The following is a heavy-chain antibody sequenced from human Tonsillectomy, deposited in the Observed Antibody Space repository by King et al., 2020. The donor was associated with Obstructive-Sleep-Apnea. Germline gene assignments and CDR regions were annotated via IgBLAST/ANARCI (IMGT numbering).Heavy chain of an antibody. CDR2: ISWNSGST. V-gene: IGHV3-9*01. D-gene: IGHD2-21*01. Sequence: VQLVEYGGGLVQPGRSLRLSCAASGFTFDDYAMHWVRQAPGKGLEWVSGISWNSGSTGYADSVKGRFTISRDNAKKSLSLQMNSLRAEDTALYYCVKDLKPVLWGSLDYWGQGTLVTVST. J-gene: IGHJ4*02. CDR1: GFTFDDYA. CDR3: VKDLKPVLWGSLDY.